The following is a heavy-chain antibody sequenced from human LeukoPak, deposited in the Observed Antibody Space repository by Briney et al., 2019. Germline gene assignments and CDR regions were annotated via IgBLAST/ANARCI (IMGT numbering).Heavy chain of an antibody. CDR2: ISSSGSTI. V-gene: IGHV3-48*03. Sequence: GGSLRLSCAASGFTFSSYEMNWVRQAPGKGLGGVSYISSSGSTIYYADSVKGRFTISRDNAKNSLYLQMNSLRAEDTAVYYCARDRGSGGSCLFDYWGQGTLVTVSS. CDR1: GFTFSSYE. CDR3: ARDRGSGGSCLFDY. J-gene: IGHJ4*02. D-gene: IGHD2-15*01.